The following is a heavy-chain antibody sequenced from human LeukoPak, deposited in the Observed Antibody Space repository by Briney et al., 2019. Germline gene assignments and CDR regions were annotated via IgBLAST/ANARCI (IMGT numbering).Heavy chain of an antibody. Sequence: GGSLRLSCAASGFTFSSYAMSWVRQAPGKGLEWVSAISGSGGSPYYADSVKGRFTISRDNSKNTLDLQMNSLRVEDTAVYYCAKARDGYNSPINYWGQGTLVTVSS. D-gene: IGHD5-24*01. V-gene: IGHV3-23*01. J-gene: IGHJ4*02. CDR1: GFTFSSYA. CDR2: ISGSGGSP. CDR3: AKARDGYNSPINY.